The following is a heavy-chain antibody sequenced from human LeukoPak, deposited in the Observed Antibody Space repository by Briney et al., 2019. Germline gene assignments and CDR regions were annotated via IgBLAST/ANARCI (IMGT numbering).Heavy chain of an antibody. CDR3: AREGPSTYYFDY. J-gene: IGHJ4*02. CDR1: GYTFTSYF. Sequence: ASVKVSCKASGYTFTSYFMHWVRQVPGQGLEWMGITNPSGGSTMYAQKFQGRVTMTWDTSTSTVYMELSSLRSEDTAVYYCAREGPSTYYFDYWGQGTLVTVSS. V-gene: IGHV1-46*01. D-gene: IGHD2-2*01. CDR2: TNPSGGST.